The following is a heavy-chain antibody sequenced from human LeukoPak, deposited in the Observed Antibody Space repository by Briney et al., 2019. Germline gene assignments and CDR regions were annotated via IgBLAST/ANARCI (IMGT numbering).Heavy chain of an antibody. D-gene: IGHD2-21*01. CDR2: ISGSDNT. V-gene: IGHV3-23*01. Sequence: PGGSLRLSCAASGFTFNTYAMGWVRQAPGKGLEWVSAISGSDNTYYADSVRGRFTISRDNSKTTLYLQMYSLRAEDTAVYYCARIPHPSYYFDCWGQGTVVTVSS. J-gene: IGHJ4*02. CDR1: GFTFNTYA. CDR3: ARIPHPSYYFDC.